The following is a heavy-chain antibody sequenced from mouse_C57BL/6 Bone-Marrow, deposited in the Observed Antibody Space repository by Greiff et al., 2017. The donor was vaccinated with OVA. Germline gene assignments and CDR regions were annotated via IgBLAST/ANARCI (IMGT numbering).Heavy chain of an antibody. J-gene: IGHJ2*01. Sequence: VQLQQSGAELARPGASVKLSCKASGYTFTSYGISWVKQRTGQGLEWIGAIYPRSGNTYSHEKFKGQATLPADKSSSTASMVLRSLTTEDDAVYVCARVYGSSFDDWGKGTTLTVAS. V-gene: IGHV1-81*01. D-gene: IGHD1-1*01. CDR2: IYPRSGNT. CDR1: GYTFTSYG. CDR3: ARVYGSSFDD.